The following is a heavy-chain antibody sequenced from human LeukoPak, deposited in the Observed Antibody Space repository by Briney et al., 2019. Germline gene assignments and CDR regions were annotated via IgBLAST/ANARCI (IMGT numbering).Heavy chain of an antibody. CDR2: IYYSGST. CDR3: ARGRDHWGYYYYMDV. Sequence: PSETLSLTCTVSGGSISSYYWSWIRHPPGKGLEWIGYIYYSGSTNYNPSLKSRVTISVDTSKNQFSLKLSSVTAADTAVYYCARGRDHWGYYYYMDVWGKGTTVTVSS. V-gene: IGHV4-59*01. CDR1: GGSISSYY. J-gene: IGHJ6*03. D-gene: IGHD3-16*01.